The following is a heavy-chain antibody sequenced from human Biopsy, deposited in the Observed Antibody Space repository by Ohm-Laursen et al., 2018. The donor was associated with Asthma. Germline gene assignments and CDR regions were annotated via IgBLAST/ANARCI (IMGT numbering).Heavy chain of an antibody. Sequence: SSVNASCKASGGTFGNYAISWVRQAPGLGLEWMGGISPVFGSTNIAQKFQGRVTISADIFTKTAYLEVSSLRSDDTAVYYCASPSSSREILYYYYNMDIWGQGTTVTV. V-gene: IGHV1-69*06. CDR1: GGTFGNYA. D-gene: IGHD6-13*01. CDR2: ISPVFGST. J-gene: IGHJ6*02. CDR3: ASPSSSREILYYYYNMDI.